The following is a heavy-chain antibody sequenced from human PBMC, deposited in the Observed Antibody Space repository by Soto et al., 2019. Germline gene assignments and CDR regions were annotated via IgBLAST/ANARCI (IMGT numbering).Heavy chain of an antibody. D-gene: IGHD6-13*01. CDR2: ISSNGGST. CDR3: VKDSRTYSSSWFFYPPYFDY. Sequence: GGSLRLSCSASGFTFSSYAMHWVRQAPGKGLEYVSAISSNGGSTYYADSVKGRFTISRDNSKNTLYLQMSSLRAEDTAVYYCVKDSRTYSSSWFFYPPYFDYWGQGTLVTVSS. J-gene: IGHJ4*02. CDR1: GFTFSSYA. V-gene: IGHV3-64D*08.